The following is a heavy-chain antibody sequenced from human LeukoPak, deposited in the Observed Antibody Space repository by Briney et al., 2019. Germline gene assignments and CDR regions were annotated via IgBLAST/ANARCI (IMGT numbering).Heavy chain of an antibody. Sequence: SETLSLVCMDSGGSFNSGRDYWGWIRQPPGKDLEWIGSIHRSGSTYYNPSLKSRVTISLDTSKNQFSLKLTSVTAADTAVYFCARDSNIARFFIWGQGTLVTVSS. V-gene: IGHV4-39*07. CDR1: GGSFNSGRDY. D-gene: IGHD4-11*01. CDR3: ARDSNIARFFI. CDR2: IHRSGST. J-gene: IGHJ4*02.